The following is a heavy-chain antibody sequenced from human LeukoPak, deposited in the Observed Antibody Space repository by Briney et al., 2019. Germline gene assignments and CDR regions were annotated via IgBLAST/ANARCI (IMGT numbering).Heavy chain of an antibody. J-gene: IGHJ1*01. D-gene: IGHD6-19*01. CDR2: ISSDGNSK. CDR1: GFTFTTSG. V-gene: IGHV3-30*18. Sequence: GRSLRLSCAASGFTFTTSGMHWVRQAPGKGLEWMALISSDGNSKDYADSVKGRFTISRDNSKNTVSLQMNSLRAEDTAVYYCAKDRTYSSGWDWGQGTLVTVSS. CDR3: AKDRTYSSGWD.